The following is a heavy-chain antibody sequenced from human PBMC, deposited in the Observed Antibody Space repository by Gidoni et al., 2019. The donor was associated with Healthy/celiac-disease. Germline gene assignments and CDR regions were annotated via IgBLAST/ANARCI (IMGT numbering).Heavy chain of an antibody. J-gene: IGHJ4*02. D-gene: IGHD6-19*01. CDR1: GYTFTSYY. Sequence: QVQLVQSGAEVKKPGASVKVSCQASGYTFTSYYMHWVRQAPGEGLEWMGIINPSGGSTSYAQKFQGRVTMTRDTSTSTVYMELSSLRSEDTAVYYCARDRITGGCPGYWGQGTLVTVSS. CDR2: INPSGGST. V-gene: IGHV1-46*01. CDR3: ARDRITGGCPGY.